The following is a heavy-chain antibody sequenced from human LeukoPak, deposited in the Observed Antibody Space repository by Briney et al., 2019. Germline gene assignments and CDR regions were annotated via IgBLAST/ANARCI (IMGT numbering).Heavy chain of an antibody. D-gene: IGHD3-3*01. V-gene: IGHV1-2*02. CDR1: GYTFTSYD. CDR2: INCNSGGT. CDR3: ARDLTIVGGVTDPRIRGH. J-gene: IGHJ4*02. Sequence: ASVKVSCKASGYTFTSYDINWVRQAPGQGLEWMGWINCNSGGTKYPQKFQGRVSMTRDTSINTAYLELSSLRSDDTAVYYCARDLTIVGGVTDPRIRGHWGQGTLVTVSS.